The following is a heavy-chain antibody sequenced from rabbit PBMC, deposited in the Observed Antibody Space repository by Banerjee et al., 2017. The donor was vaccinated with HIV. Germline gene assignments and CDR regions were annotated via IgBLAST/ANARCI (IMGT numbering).Heavy chain of an antibody. CDR3: ARDLDGVIGWNFGW. CDR1: GFSFSSSDY. CDR2: IAGSSSGFT. Sequence: QQQLKETGGGLVQPGGSLTLSCKASGFSFSSSDYICWVRQAPGKGLEWISCIAGSSSGFTYSATWAKGRFTISKTSSTTVTLQMTSLTAADTATYFCARDLDGVIGWNFGWWGPGTLVTVS. J-gene: IGHJ4*01. D-gene: IGHD1-1*01. V-gene: IGHV1S45*01.